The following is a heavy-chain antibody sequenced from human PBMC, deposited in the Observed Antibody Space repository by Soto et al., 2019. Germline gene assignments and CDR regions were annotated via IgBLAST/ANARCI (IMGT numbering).Heavy chain of an antibody. CDR3: ARSLEQQPHAFDI. CDR1: GYTFTYRY. CDR2: ITPFNGNT. Sequence: SVKVSCKASGYTFTYRYLHWVRQAPGQALEWMGWITPFNGNTNHAQKFQDRVTITRDRSMSTAYMELSSLRSEDTAMYYCARSLEQQPHAFDIWGQGTMVTVSS. J-gene: IGHJ3*02. D-gene: IGHD6-13*01. V-gene: IGHV1-45*02.